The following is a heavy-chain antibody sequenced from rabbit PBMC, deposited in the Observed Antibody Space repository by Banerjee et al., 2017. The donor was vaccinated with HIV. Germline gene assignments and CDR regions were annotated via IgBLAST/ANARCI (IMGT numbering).Heavy chain of an antibody. J-gene: IGHJ4*01. Sequence: QEQLEESGGGLVQPEGSLTLTCTASGFSFNNKYVICWVRQAPGKGLEWIACIDVGSSGITYYASWAKGRFTISKTSSTTVTLQMTSLTAADTATYFCARDLAGGGNFNLWGPGTLVTVS. CDR2: IDVGSSGIT. CDR3: ARDLAGGGNFNL. V-gene: IGHV1S45*01. D-gene: IGHD4-1*01. CDR1: GFSFNNKYV.